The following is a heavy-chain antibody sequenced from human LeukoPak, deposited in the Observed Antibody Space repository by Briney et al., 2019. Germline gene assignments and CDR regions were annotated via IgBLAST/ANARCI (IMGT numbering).Heavy chain of an antibody. CDR3: ARDCYRDSGYGGLFDS. D-gene: IGHD5-12*01. CDR2: VKQDGSTK. V-gene: IGHV3-7*01. J-gene: IGHJ4*02. CDR1: GFSFSNYW. Sequence: GGSLRLSCEASGFSFSNYWMSWVRQAPGKGLEWVANVKQDGSTKYYLDSVKGRFIISRDNAKNSLYLQMNSLRAEDTAVYYCARDCYRDSGYGGLFDSWGQGTLVTVSS.